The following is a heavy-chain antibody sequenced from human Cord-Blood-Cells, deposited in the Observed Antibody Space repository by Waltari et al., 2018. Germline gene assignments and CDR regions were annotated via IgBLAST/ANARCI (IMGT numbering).Heavy chain of an antibody. D-gene: IGHD3-22*01. CDR2: IYPGDSYT. V-gene: IGHV5-51*01. CDR1: GYSFTSYW. CDR3: ARAHNYYDSSGYSWDAVDI. Sequence: EVQLVQSGAEVKKPGESLKISCKGSGYSFTSYWIGWVRQMPGKGLGWMGSIYPGDSYTRYSPSFQGQVPISADKSISTAYLQWSSLKASDTAMYYCARAHNYYDSSGYSWDAVDIWGQGTMVTVSS. J-gene: IGHJ3*02.